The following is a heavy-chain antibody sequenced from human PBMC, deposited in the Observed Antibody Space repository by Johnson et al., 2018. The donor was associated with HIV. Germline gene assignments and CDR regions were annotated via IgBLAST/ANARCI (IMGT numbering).Heavy chain of an antibody. CDR1: GFTVSSNY. V-gene: IGHV3-11*04. Sequence: QVYLVESGGGFVQPGGSLRLSCAASGFTVSSNYMSWIRQAPGQGLEWVSYISSSGSTIYYADSVKGRFTIARDNSKNHLYLQLNSLRAEDTAVYSCAGCASRGYGAELDACDIGGKDKIVTVST. CDR2: ISSSGSTI. CDR3: AGCASRGYGAELDACDI. J-gene: IGHJ3*02. D-gene: IGHD1-26*01.